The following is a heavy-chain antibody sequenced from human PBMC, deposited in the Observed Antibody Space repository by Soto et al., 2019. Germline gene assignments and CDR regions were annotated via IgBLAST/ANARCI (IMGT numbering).Heavy chain of an antibody. J-gene: IGHJ5*02. CDR1: GYTFNNYP. Sequence: ASVKVSCKASGYTFNNYPIGWLRQFPGQGLEWMGWISSFTGYIHYAEKFQGRVTLTADTSTSTAYMELRSPTSADTAVYYCARPLGGSGDFWFDPWGQGTLVTVSS. CDR2: ISSFTGYI. V-gene: IGHV1-18*04. D-gene: IGHD3-3*01. CDR3: ARPLGGSGDFWFDP.